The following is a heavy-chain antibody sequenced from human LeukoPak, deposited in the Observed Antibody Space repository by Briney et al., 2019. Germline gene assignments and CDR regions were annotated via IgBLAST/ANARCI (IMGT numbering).Heavy chain of an antibody. CDR2: ISYDGSNK. CDR1: GFTFSSYA. Sequence: GGSLRLSCAASGFTFSSYAMHWVRQAPGKGLEWVAVISYDGSNKYYADSVKGRFTISRDNSKNSLYLQMNSLRAEDTAVYYCASSPSYYDFWSGYYDRYMYYFDYWGQGTLVTVSS. V-gene: IGHV3-30-3*01. J-gene: IGHJ4*02. CDR3: ASSPSYYDFWSGYYDRYMYYFDY. D-gene: IGHD3-3*01.